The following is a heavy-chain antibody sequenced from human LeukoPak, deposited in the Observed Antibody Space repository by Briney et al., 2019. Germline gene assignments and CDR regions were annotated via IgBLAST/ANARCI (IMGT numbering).Heavy chain of an antibody. CDR2: IIPIFGTA. Sequence: GASVEVSCKASGGTFSSYAISWVRQAPGQGLEWMGGIIPIFGTANYAQKFQGRVTTTADKSTSTAYMELSSLRSEDTAVYYCAREKPGAFDYWGQGTLVTVSS. D-gene: IGHD1-14*01. CDR1: GGTFSSYA. J-gene: IGHJ4*02. CDR3: AREKPGAFDY. V-gene: IGHV1-69*06.